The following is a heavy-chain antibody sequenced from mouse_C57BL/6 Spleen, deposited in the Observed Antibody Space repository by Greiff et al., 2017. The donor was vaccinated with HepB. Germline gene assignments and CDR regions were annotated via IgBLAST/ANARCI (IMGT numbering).Heavy chain of an antibody. CDR2: IRNKANGYTT. J-gene: IGHJ3*01. CDR3: ANYDYDGFAY. V-gene: IGHV7-3*01. D-gene: IGHD2-4*01. CDR1: GFTFTDYY. Sequence: EVKLEESGGGLVQPGGSLSLSCAASGFTFTDYYMSWVRQPPGKALEWLGFIRNKANGYTTEYSASVKGRFTISRDNSQSILYLQMNALRAEDSATYYCANYDYDGFAYWGQGTLVTVSA.